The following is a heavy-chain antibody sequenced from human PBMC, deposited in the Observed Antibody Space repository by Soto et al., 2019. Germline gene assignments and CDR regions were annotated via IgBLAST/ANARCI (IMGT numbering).Heavy chain of an antibody. CDR1: GYSFTNYF. D-gene: IGHD6-13*01. CDR2: INTGNGDT. Sequence: ASVKVSCKTSGYSFTNYFMHGVRHSPGQRLEWMGWINTGNGDTKYSQQFQGRVTIARDTSASTTYMELSSLRSEDTAVYYCARPYSNSWSTYFDYWGQGTLVTVSS. CDR3: ARPYSNSWSTYFDY. V-gene: IGHV1-3*04. J-gene: IGHJ4*02.